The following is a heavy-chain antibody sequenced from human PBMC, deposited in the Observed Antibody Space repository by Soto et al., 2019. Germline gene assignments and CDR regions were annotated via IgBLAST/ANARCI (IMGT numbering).Heavy chain of an antibody. CDR2: ISYDGSNK. D-gene: IGHD3-16*02. V-gene: IGHV3-30-3*01. J-gene: IGHJ3*02. Sequence: QVQLVESGGGVVQPGRSLRLSCAASGFSFSNYAMHWVRQAPGKGLEWVAVISYDGSNKYYADYVKGRFTISRDNSKNRLYLQMTNLRTENTAVYYCATVRGYRQDFDGFAIWGQGTMVTVSS. CDR3: ATVRGYRQDFDGFAI. CDR1: GFSFSNYA.